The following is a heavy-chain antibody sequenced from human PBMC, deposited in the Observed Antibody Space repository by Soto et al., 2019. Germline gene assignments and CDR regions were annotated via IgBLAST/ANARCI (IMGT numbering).Heavy chain of an antibody. V-gene: IGHV3-73*02. CDR1: GFTFSGSA. Sequence: EVQLVESGGGLVQPGGSLKLSCAASGFTFSGSAMHWVRQASGKGLEWVGRIRSKANSYATAYAASVKGRFTISRDDSXXTXYXRMNSLKTEDTAVYYCTRHVSIAAADHYYYYYGMDVWGQGTTVTVSS. CDR2: IRSKANSYAT. D-gene: IGHD6-13*01. CDR3: TRHVSIAAADHYYYYYGMDV. J-gene: IGHJ6*02.